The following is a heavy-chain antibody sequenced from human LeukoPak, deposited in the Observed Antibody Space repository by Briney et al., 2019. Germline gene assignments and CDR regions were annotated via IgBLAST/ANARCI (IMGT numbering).Heavy chain of an antibody. CDR2: IKQDGSEK. Sequence: GGSLRLSCAASGFTFSSYWMSWVCQAPGKGLEWVANIKQDGSEKYYVDSVKGRFTISRDNAKNSLYLQMNSLRAEDTAVYYCARDRSIVLMVYAKYYGMDVWGQGTTVTVSS. CDR3: ARDRSIVLMVYAKYYGMDV. CDR1: GFTFSSYW. D-gene: IGHD2-8*01. J-gene: IGHJ6*02. V-gene: IGHV3-7*01.